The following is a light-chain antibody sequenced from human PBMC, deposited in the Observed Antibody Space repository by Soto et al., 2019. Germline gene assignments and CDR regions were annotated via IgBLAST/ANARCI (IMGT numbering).Light chain of an antibody. V-gene: IGKV1-33*01. CDR2: LAS. Sequence: IQMTQSPSSLSASVGDRVTITCQASQDIKNYLNWYQQKPGKAPKLLMYLASTLETGVPSRFSGGGSGTHFTFTISNLQPEDIATYYCQQFDDLPRTFGGGTKVDIK. CDR3: QQFDDLPRT. J-gene: IGKJ4*01. CDR1: QDIKNY.